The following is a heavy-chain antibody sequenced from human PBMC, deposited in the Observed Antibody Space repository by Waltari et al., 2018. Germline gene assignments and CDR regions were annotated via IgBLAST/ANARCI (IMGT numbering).Heavy chain of an antibody. D-gene: IGHD4-17*01. CDR2: IYYSGST. J-gene: IGHJ4*02. V-gene: IGHV4-39*01. CDR1: GGSISSSSYY. Sequence: QLQLQESGPGLVKPSETLSLTCTVSGGSISSSSYYWGWIRQPPGKGLEWIGSIYYSGSTYYNPSLKRRVTIAVDTSKNQFSLKLSSVTAADTAVYYCASPPLGSTVTIYYWGQGTLVTVSS. CDR3: ASPPLGSTVTIYY.